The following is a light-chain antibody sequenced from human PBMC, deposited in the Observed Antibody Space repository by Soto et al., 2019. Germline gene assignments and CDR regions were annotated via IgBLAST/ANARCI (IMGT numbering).Light chain of an antibody. CDR1: QSVSNS. Sequence: EIVLKESPVTLSLSPGERATLSCRASQSVSNSLAWYQQKPGQAPRLLVYDASNRATGIPTRFSGSGSGTDFTLTISNLEPEDFAVYYCQQHISWPLTFGGGTKVDIK. V-gene: IGKV3-11*01. CDR2: DAS. CDR3: QQHISWPLT. J-gene: IGKJ4*01.